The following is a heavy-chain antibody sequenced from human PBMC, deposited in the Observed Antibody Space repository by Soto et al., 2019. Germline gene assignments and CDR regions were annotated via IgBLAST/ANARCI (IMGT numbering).Heavy chain of an antibody. CDR1: GFTFSDYY. CDR3: ARVTEYYDFWSGYYSYYFDY. CDR2: ISSSGSTI. Sequence: QVQLVESGGGLVKPGGSLRLSCAASGFTFSDYYMSWIRQAPGKGLEWVSYISSSGSTIYYADSVKRRFTITRDNAKNSLYLQMNSLRAEDTAVYYCARVTEYYDFWSGYYSYYFDYWGQGTLVTVSS. J-gene: IGHJ4*02. D-gene: IGHD3-3*01. V-gene: IGHV3-11*01.